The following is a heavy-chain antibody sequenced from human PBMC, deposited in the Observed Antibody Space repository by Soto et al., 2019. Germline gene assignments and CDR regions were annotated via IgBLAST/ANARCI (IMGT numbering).Heavy chain of an antibody. CDR1: GYTFTIYD. CDR2: MNPNSGNT. J-gene: IGHJ6*02. Sequence: GASVKVSCKASGYTFTIYDINWVRQATGQGLEWMGWMNPNSGNTGYAQKFQGRVTMTRNTSISTAYMELSSLRSEDTAVYYCARDFAVVAAHGPIDYYGMDVWGQGTTVTVSS. V-gene: IGHV1-8*01. CDR3: ARDFAVVAAHGPIDYYGMDV. D-gene: IGHD2-15*01.